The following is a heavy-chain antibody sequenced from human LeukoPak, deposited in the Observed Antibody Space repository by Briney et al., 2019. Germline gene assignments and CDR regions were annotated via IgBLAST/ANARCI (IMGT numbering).Heavy chain of an antibody. Sequence: SVKVSCKASGGTFSSYAISWVRQAPGQGLEWMGRIIPILGIANYAQKFQGRVTITADKSTSTAYMELSSLRSEDTAVYYCARPIGENLAAAGTVDYWGQGTLVTVSS. D-gene: IGHD6-13*01. CDR3: ARPIGENLAAAGTVDY. V-gene: IGHV1-69*04. J-gene: IGHJ4*02. CDR2: IIPILGIA. CDR1: GGTFSSYA.